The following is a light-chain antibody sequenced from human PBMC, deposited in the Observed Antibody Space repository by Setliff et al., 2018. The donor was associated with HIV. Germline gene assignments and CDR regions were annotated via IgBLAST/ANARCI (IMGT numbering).Light chain of an antibody. CDR1: SSDIGGYEY. CDR2: EVT. J-gene: IGLJ3*02. CDR3: SSYRRTNTWV. V-gene: IGLV2-14*01. Sequence: SALTQAASVSGSPGQSITIFCIGTSSDIGGYEYVSWYQQHPGEAPELIIYEVTNRPSGVSSRFSGSKSGNTASLTISGLQAEDEADYYCSSYRRTNTWVFGGGTKVTVL.